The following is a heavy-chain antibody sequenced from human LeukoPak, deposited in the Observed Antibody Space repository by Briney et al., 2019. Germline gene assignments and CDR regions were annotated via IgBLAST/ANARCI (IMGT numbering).Heavy chain of an antibody. CDR2: INPNSGGT. CDR3: ARTSGYSSGWRVGDFDY. Sequence: ASVKVSCKASGYTFTGYYMHWVRQAPGQGLEWMGWINPNSGGTNYAQKFQGWVTMTRDTSISTAYMELSRLRSDDTAVYYCARTSGYSSGWRVGDFDYWGQGTLVTVSS. D-gene: IGHD6-19*01. J-gene: IGHJ4*02. V-gene: IGHV1-2*04. CDR1: GYTFTGYY.